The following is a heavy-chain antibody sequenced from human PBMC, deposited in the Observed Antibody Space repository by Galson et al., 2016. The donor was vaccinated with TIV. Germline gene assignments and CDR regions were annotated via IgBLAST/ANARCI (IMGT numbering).Heavy chain of an antibody. CDR3: ARPPYCGGDCFKYDS. V-gene: IGHV3-7*03. CDR2: IRQDEGEI. CDR1: GFAFSDYW. J-gene: IGHJ4*02. D-gene: IGHD2-21*01. Sequence: SLRLSCAGTGFAFSDYWMAWVRQAPGKGLEWVANIRQDEGEIYYMDSVKGRFTISRDNAKNSVYLQMNSLRVEDTAVYYCARPPYCGGDCFKYDSWGQGTLVTVSS.